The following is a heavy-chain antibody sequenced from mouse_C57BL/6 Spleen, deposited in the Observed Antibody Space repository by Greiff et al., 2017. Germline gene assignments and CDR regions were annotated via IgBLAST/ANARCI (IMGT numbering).Heavy chain of an antibody. CDR2: IYPGDGDT. D-gene: IGHD2-4*01. Sequence: VQVVESGPELVKPGASVKISCKASGYAFSSSWMNWVKQRPGKGLEWIGRIYPGDGDTNYNGKFKGKATLTADKSSSTAYMQLSSLTSEDSAVYFCAKKGYDYEDYFDYWGQGTTLTVSS. J-gene: IGHJ2*01. CDR1: GYAFSSSW. CDR3: AKKGYDYEDYFDY. V-gene: IGHV1-82*01.